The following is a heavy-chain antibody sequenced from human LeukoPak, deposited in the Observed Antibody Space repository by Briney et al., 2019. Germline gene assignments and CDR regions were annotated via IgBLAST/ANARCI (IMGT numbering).Heavy chain of an antibody. D-gene: IGHD2/OR15-2a*01. CDR3: ARDNRSPPNIYYFDY. J-gene: IGHJ4*02. V-gene: IGHV3-21*01. CDR1: GFTFSSYS. Sequence: PGGSLRLSCAASGFTFSSYSMNWVRQAPGKGLEWVSSISSSSSYIYYADSVKGRFTISRDNAKNSLYLQMNSLRAEDTAVYYCARDNRSPPNIYYFDYWGQGTLVTVSS. CDR2: ISSSSSYI.